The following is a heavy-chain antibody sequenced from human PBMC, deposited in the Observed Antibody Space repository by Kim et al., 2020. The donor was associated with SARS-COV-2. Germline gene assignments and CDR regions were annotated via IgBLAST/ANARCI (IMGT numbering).Heavy chain of an antibody. V-gene: IGHV4-34*01. Sequence: TNYNPSLKSRVTNSVATSKNQFSLKLSSVTAADTAVYYCARGPVARTFDYWGQGTLVTVSS. J-gene: IGHJ4*02. CDR2: T. CDR3: ARGPVARTFDY. D-gene: IGHD5-12*01.